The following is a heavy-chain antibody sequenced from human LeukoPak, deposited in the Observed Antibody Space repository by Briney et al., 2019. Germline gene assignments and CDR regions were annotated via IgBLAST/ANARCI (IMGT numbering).Heavy chain of an antibody. Sequence: SETLSLTCSVSGGSITSYYWSWIRQPPGKGLEGIGYIYYSGSTNYNPSLKSRVTISVDTSKNQFSLKLSSVTAADTAVYYCARGGGDSFDYWGQGTLVTVSS. D-gene: IGHD2-21*01. CDR2: IYYSGST. V-gene: IGHV4-59*01. J-gene: IGHJ4*02. CDR3: ARGGGDSFDY. CDR1: GGSITSYY.